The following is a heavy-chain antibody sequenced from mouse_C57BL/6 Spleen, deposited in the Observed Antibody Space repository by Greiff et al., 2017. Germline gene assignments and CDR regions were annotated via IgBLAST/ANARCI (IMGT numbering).Heavy chain of an antibody. J-gene: IGHJ3*01. CDR3: ARGEAQGFAY. V-gene: IGHV1-82*01. Sequence: QVQLQQSGPELVKPGASVKISCKASGYAFSSSWMNWVKQRPGKGLEWIGRIYPGDGDTNYNGKFKGKATLTADKSSSTAYMQLSSLTSEDSAVYFCARGEAQGFAYWGQGTLVTVSA. D-gene: IGHD3-2*02. CDR2: IYPGDGDT. CDR1: GYAFSSSW.